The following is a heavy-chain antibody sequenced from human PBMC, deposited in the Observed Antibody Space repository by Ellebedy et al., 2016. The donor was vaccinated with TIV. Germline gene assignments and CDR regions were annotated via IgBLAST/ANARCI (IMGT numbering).Heavy chain of an antibody. D-gene: IGHD1-26*01. V-gene: IGHV5-51*01. J-gene: IGHJ3*02. CDR3: ARRLHRYSGRYPDAFDI. CDR1: GYSFNSYW. Sequence: GESLKISCKGSGYSFNSYWIGWVRQMPGKGLEWMGIIYPADSDTTYSPSFQGQVTFSIDKSISTAHLQWSSLKASDTAMYYCARRLHRYSGRYPDAFDIWGQGTMVTVSS. CDR2: IYPADSDT.